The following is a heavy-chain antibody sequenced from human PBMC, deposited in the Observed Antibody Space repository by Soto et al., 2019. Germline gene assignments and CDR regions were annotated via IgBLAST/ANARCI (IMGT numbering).Heavy chain of an antibody. J-gene: IGHJ5*02. CDR1: GGSISSYY. D-gene: IGHD3-22*01. CDR2: IYYSGST. CDR3: ARSPVYYDSSGYYFWFDP. Sequence: SETLSLTCTVSGGSISSYYWSWIRQPPGKGLEWIGYIYYSGSTNYNPSLKSRVTISVDTSKNQFSLKLSSVTAADTAVYYCARSPVYYDSSGYYFWFDPWGQGTLVTVSS. V-gene: IGHV4-59*01.